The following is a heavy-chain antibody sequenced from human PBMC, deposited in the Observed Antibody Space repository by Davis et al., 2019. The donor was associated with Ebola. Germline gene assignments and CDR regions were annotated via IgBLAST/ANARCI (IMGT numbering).Heavy chain of an antibody. D-gene: IGHD3-3*01. CDR3: ARVFLGVVYP. Sequence: GGSLRLSCAASGFTFSNYWMSWVRQAPGKGLEWVANIKQDGSEKYYVDSVKGRFTISRDNAKNSLYLQMNRLRAEDTAVYYCARVFLGVVYPWGQGTLVTVSS. CDR1: GFTFSNYW. V-gene: IGHV3-7*03. J-gene: IGHJ5*02. CDR2: IKQDGSEK.